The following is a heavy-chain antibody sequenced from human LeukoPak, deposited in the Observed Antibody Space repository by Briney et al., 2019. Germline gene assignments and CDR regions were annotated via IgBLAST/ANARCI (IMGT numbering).Heavy chain of an antibody. D-gene: IGHD3-10*01. J-gene: IGHJ5*02. V-gene: IGHV1-69*06. Sequence: SVKVSCKASGGTFSSYAISWVRQAPGQGLEWMGGIIPICGTANYAQKFQGRVTITADKSTSTAYMELSSLRSEDTALYYCARDMRDYYGSGSYLNWFDPWGQGTLVTVSS. CDR3: ARDMRDYYGSGSYLNWFDP. CDR2: IIPICGTA. CDR1: GGTFSSYA.